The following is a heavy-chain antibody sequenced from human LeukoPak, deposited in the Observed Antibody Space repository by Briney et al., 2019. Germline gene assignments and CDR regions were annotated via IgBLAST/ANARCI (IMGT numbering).Heavy chain of an antibody. CDR2: ISGSGGST. D-gene: IGHD4-17*01. J-gene: IGHJ4*02. V-gene: IGHV3-23*01. Sequence: GGSLRLSCAASGFTFSSYAMSWVRQASGKGLEWVSAISGSGGSTYYADSVKGRFTISRDNSKNTLYLQMNSLRAEDTAVYYCAKVRGDPYGYFDYWGQGTLVTVSS. CDR1: GFTFSSYA. CDR3: AKVRGDPYGYFDY.